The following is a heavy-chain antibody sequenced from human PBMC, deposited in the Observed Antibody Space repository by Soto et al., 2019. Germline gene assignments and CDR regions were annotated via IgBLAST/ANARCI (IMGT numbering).Heavy chain of an antibody. V-gene: IGHV3-30-3*01. CDR1: GFTFSSYA. J-gene: IGHJ6*02. Sequence: QVQLVESGGGVVQPGRSLRLSCAASGFTFSSYAMHWVRQAPGKGLEWVAVISYDGSNKYYADSVKGRFTISRDNSKNTLYLQMNSLRAEDTAVYYCARDRSSGYVDYYGMDVWGQGTTVTVSS. D-gene: IGHD5-12*01. CDR3: ARDRSSGYVDYYGMDV. CDR2: ISYDGSNK.